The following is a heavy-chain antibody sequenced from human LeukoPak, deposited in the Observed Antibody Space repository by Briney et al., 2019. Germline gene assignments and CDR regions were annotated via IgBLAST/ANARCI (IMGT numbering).Heavy chain of an antibody. D-gene: IGHD3-22*01. J-gene: IGHJ4*02. CDR2: ISAYNGNT. CDR1: GYTFTSYG. CDR3: ARDNYYDSSGLGFDY. Sequence: GASVKVSCKASGYTFTSYGISWVRQAPGQGLEWMGWISAYNGNTNYAQKLQGRVTMTTDTSTSTAYMELRSLRSDDTAVYYCARDNYYDSSGLGFDYWGQGTLVTVSS. V-gene: IGHV1-18*01.